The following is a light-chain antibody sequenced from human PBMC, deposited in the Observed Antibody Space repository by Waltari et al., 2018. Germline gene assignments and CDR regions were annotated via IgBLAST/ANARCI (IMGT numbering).Light chain of an antibody. J-gene: IGKJ3*01. V-gene: IGKV1-9*01. CDR3: QQVNNYPFT. Sequence: DIQLTQSPSFLYASVRDRVTNTCRASQAISSSLAWYQQKPGRARKLLIYAASTLQSGVPSRLSGSGSGTEFTLTISSLQPEDFVTYYCQQVNNYPFTFGPGTILDVK. CDR2: AAS. CDR1: QAISSS.